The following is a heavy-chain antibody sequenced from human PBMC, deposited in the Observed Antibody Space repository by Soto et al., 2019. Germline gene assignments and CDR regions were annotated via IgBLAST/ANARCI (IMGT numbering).Heavy chain of an antibody. CDR2: IKSRGSGGTT. CDR1: GFTFSDAW. J-gene: IGHJ5*02. V-gene: IGHV3-15*01. D-gene: IGHD3-3*01. CDR3: SWSDYHHFGS. Sequence: GGSLRLSCATSGFTFSDAWMGWVRQAPGKGLEWVGRIKSRGSGGTTDYAAPVKGRFTISRDDSKSTVYLQMNSLEIEDTADYYCSWSDYHHFGSWGQGTLVTVSS.